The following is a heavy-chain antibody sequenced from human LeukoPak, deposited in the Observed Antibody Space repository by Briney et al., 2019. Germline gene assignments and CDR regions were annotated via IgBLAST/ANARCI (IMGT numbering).Heavy chain of an antibody. V-gene: IGHV4-34*01. Sequence: SETLSLTRAVYGGSFSGYYWSWIRQPPGKGLEWIGEINHSGSTNYNPSLKSRVTISVDTSKNQFSLKLSSVTAADTAVYYCARNKRGTVTTCFDYWGQGTLVTVSS. CDR1: GGSFSGYY. J-gene: IGHJ4*02. CDR3: ARNKRGTVTTCFDY. D-gene: IGHD4-17*01. CDR2: INHSGST.